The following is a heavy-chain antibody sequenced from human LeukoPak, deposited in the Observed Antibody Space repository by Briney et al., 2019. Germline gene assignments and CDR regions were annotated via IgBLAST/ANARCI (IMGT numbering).Heavy chain of an antibody. J-gene: IGHJ4*02. V-gene: IGHV4-59*08. CDR1: GGSISSYY. Sequence: SETLSLTCTVSGGSISSYYWSWIRQPPGKGLEWIGYIYYSGSTNYNPSLKSRVTISVDTSKNQFSLKLSSVTAADTAVYYCARLGQSNYDILTGYPLRYYFDYWGQGTQVTVSS. CDR2: IYYSGST. D-gene: IGHD3-9*01. CDR3: ARLGQSNYDILTGYPLRYYFDY.